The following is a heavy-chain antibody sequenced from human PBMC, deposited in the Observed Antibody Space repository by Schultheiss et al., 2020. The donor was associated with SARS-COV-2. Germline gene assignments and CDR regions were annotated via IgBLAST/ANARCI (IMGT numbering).Heavy chain of an antibody. CDR1: GGSFSGYY. CDR2: INHSGST. Sequence: SETLSLTCAVYGGSFSGYYWSWIRQPPGKGLEWIGEINHSGSTNYNPSLKSRVTISVDTSKNQFSLKLSSVTAADTAVYYCARGRTEYYDFWTDYYYYYGMDVWGQGTTVTVSS. V-gene: IGHV4-34*01. D-gene: IGHD3/OR15-3a*01. J-gene: IGHJ6*02. CDR3: ARGRTEYYDFWTDYYYYYGMDV.